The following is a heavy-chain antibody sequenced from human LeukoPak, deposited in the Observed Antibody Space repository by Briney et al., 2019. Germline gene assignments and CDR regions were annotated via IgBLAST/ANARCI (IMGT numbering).Heavy chain of an antibody. Sequence: PSETLSLTCTVSGGSISSRNYYWAWIRQPPGKGLEWIGSIYYSGSTYYKSSLKSRVTLSVDTSQNQFSLNLSSVTAADTAVYYCARTYYDRLSGYYVDRYDYWGQGTLATVSS. CDR1: GGSISSRNYY. CDR2: IYYSGST. D-gene: IGHD3-3*01. CDR3: ARTYYDRLSGYYVDRYDY. J-gene: IGHJ4*02. V-gene: IGHV4-39*07.